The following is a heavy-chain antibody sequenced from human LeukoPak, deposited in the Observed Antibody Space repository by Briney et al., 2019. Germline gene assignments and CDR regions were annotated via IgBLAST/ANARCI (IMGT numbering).Heavy chain of an antibody. CDR2: IYYSGST. V-gene: IGHV4-39*01. J-gene: IGHJ4*02. Sequence: SETLSLTCAVSGGSSSSSGLYWGWIRQPPRKGLEWIGSIYYSGSTYYNPSLKSRVTISVDTSKNQFSLKLRSVTAADTAVYYCATLSASFAPSSPDVWGEGSLVTVSS. CDR3: ATLSASFAPSSPDV. CDR1: GGSSSSSGLY. D-gene: IGHD1-26*01.